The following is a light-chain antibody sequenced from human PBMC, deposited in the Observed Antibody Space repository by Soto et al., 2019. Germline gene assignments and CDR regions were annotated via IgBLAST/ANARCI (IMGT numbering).Light chain of an antibody. J-gene: IGKJ4*01. Sequence: EIVLTHSPEILSLSGGERAILSCRASHSVSNNYLAWYQQINGQAPRLLIYGASSRATGIPDRFSGSGSGTEFSLTINSRDTEDFAVYYCQQYGRSPLTFGGGTKVDIK. CDR2: GAS. V-gene: IGKV3-20*01. CDR1: HSVSNNY. CDR3: QQYGRSPLT.